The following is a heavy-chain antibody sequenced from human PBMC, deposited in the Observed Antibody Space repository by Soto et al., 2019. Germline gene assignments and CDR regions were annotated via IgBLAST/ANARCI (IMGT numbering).Heavy chain of an antibody. CDR3: ARAFCSGGSCYSFDY. V-gene: IGHV4-31*03. D-gene: IGHD2-15*01. Sequence: QVQLQESGPGLVKPSQTLSLTCTVSGGSISSGGYYWSWIRQHPGKGLEWIGYIYYSGSTYYNPSLKRRVTISVDTSKNQFSLKLSSVTAADTAVYYCARAFCSGGSCYSFDYWGQGTLVTVSS. CDR1: GGSISSGGYY. J-gene: IGHJ4*02. CDR2: IYYSGST.